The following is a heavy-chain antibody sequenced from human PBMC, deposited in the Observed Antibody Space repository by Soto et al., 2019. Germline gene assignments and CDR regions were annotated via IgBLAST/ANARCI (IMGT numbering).Heavy chain of an antibody. V-gene: IGHV3-21*01. Sequence: EVQLVESGGGLVKPGGSLRLSCAASGFTFSSYSMNWVRQAPGKGLEWVSSISSSSSYIYYADSVKGRFTISRDNAKNSLYLQMTSLRAEDTAVYYSARDSCSSTSCFDWGQGTLVTVSS. J-gene: IGHJ4*02. CDR2: ISSSSSYI. D-gene: IGHD2-2*01. CDR1: GFTFSSYS. CDR3: ARDSCSSTSCFD.